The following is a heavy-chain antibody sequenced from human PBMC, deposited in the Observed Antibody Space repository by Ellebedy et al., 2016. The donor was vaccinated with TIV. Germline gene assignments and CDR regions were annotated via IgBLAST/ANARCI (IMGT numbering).Heavy chain of an antibody. CDR2: IYHSGSA. J-gene: IGHJ4*02. CDR3: ARGGGLFDY. Sequence: MPSETLSLTCTVSGGSMSSNDYYWGWIRQPPGKGLEWVGYIYHSGSAYYNPSLKRRITMSVDRSKNQFSLQLSSVTAADTAVYYCARGGGLFDYWGQGTLVTGSS. CDR1: GGSMSSNDYY. D-gene: IGHD2-15*01. V-gene: IGHV4-30-2*01.